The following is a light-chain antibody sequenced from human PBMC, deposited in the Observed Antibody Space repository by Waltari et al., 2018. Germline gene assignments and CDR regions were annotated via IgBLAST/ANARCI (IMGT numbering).Light chain of an antibody. CDR3: QQSYSFTRT. CDR1: QTSSRY. Sequence: DIQMTQSPSSLSASVGDRVTITCRASQTSSRYLNWYQQKPGKAPNLLLYAASSMKSGVPSRFSGSGSGRDFTLIITSLQPEDFATYYCQQSYSFTRTFGQGTKVEIK. CDR2: AAS. V-gene: IGKV1-39*01. J-gene: IGKJ1*01.